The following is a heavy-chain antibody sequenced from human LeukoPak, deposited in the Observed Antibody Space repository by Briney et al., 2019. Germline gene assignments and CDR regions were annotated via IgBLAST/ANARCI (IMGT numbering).Heavy chain of an antibody. D-gene: IGHD2-8*01. V-gene: IGHV3-30-3*01. CDR2: ISYDGSNK. J-gene: IGHJ4*02. CDR1: GFTFSSYA. CDR3: ARDFVLEWGPLDY. Sequence: GGSLRLSCAASGFTFSSYAMHWVRQAPGKGLEWVAVISYDGSNKYYADSVKGRFTISRDNSKNTLYLQMNSLRAEDTAVYYCARDFVLEWGPLDYWGQGTLVTVSS.